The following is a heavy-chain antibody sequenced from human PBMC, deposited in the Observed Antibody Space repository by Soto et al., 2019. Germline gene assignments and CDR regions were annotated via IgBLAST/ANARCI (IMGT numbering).Heavy chain of an antibody. Sequence: QVQLVQSGAEVKKPGASVKVSCKASGYTFTSYDINWVRQATGQGLEWMGWMNPNSGNTGYAQKFQGRVTMTRNTSRSTAYMELSSLRSEDTAVYYCASRAYCGGDCYAWGQGTLVTVSS. J-gene: IGHJ5*02. CDR1: GYTFTSYD. CDR2: MNPNSGNT. CDR3: ASRAYCGGDCYA. D-gene: IGHD2-21*02. V-gene: IGHV1-8*01.